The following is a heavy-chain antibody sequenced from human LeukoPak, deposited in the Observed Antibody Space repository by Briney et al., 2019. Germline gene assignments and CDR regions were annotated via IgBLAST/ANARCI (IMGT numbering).Heavy chain of an antibody. CDR2: IYYSGST. CDR1: GGSISSYY. Sequence: PSETLSLTCTASGGSISSYYWSWIRQPPGKGLEWIGYIYYSGSTNYNPSLKSRVTISVDTSKNQFSLKLSSVTAADTAVYYCARQSSSSWGGWFDPWGQGTLVTVSS. D-gene: IGHD6-13*01. J-gene: IGHJ5*02. CDR3: ARQSSSSWGGWFDP. V-gene: IGHV4-59*08.